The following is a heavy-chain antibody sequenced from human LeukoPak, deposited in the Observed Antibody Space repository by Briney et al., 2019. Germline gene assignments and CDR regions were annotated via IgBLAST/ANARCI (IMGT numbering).Heavy chain of an antibody. J-gene: IGHJ4*02. CDR2: IRSNLYGGTP. CDR3: TRDQTPYY. Sequence: GGSLRLSCTASGFTFGDYAMTWVRQAPGKGLEWVGFIRSNLYGGTPEYAASVKGRFTISRDDSNSIAYLEMDSLKTDDTAVYYCTRDQTPYYWGQGTLVTVSS. CDR1: GFTFGDYA. V-gene: IGHV3-49*04.